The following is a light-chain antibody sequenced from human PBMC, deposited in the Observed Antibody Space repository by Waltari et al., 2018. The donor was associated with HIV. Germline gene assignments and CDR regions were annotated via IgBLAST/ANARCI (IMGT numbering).Light chain of an antibody. V-gene: IGKV1-5*03. CDR2: KAS. CDR1: ESGSSW. CDR3: QQYNTFSAT. Sequence: IQMTQSPSTLSESVGDRVPITCRASESGSSWLAWHQQKPGKAPKLLIYKASSLESGVPSRFSGSGSGTEFTLTISSLQPDDFATYYCQQYNTFSATFGQGTKVEIK. J-gene: IGKJ1*01.